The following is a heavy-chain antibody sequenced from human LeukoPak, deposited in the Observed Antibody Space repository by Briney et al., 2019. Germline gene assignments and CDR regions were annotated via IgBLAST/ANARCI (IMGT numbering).Heavy chain of an antibody. D-gene: IGHD3-10*01. CDR3: ASSSNVLLWFGELFSDY. V-gene: IGHV3-21*01. CDR2: ISSSSSYI. J-gene: IGHJ4*02. CDR1: GFTFSSYS. Sequence: GGSLRLSCAASGFTFSSYSMNWVRQAPGQGLEWVSSISSSSSYIYYADSVKGRFTISRDNAKNSLYLQMNSLRAEDTAVYYCASSSNVLLWFGELFSDYWGQGTLVTVSS.